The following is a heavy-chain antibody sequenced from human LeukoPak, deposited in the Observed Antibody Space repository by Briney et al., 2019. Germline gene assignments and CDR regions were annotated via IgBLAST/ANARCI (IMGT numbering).Heavy chain of an antibody. CDR1: GGSITSYY. Sequence: SETLSLTCTVSGGSITSYYWSWIRQPPGKGLEWIGEINHSGSTNYNPSLKSRVTISVDTSKNQFSLKLSSVTAADTAVYYCARALPNWMPRSGSYLRWGQGTLVTVSS. J-gene: IGHJ4*02. V-gene: IGHV4-34*01. CDR3: ARALPNWMPRSGSYLR. D-gene: IGHD1-26*01. CDR2: INHSGST.